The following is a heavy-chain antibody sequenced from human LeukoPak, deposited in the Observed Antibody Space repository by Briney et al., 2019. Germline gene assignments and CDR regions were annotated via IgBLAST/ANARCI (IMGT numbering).Heavy chain of an antibody. CDR3: ARVAADSSGYYSFDY. V-gene: IGHV1-69*05. J-gene: IGHJ4*02. D-gene: IGHD3-22*01. CDR2: IIPIFGTA. Sequence: GASVEVSCKASGGTFSSYAISWVRQAPGQGLEWMGGIIPIFGTANYAQKFQGRVTITTDESTSTAYMELSSLRSEDTAVYYCARVAADSSGYYSFDYWGQGTLVTVSS. CDR1: GGTFSSYA.